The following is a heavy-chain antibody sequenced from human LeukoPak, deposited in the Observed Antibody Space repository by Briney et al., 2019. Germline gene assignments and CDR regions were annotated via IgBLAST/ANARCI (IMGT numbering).Heavy chain of an antibody. Sequence: SETLSLTCTVSGGSISSYYWSWIRQPPGKGLEWIGYLYYAGSTKYNASLKSRVTISVDTSKNQFSLKLSSVTAADTAVYYCARAAQAYYYYYYMDVWGKGTTVTVSS. J-gene: IGHJ6*03. V-gene: IGHV4-59*12. CDR2: LYYAGST. CDR1: GGSISSYY. CDR3: ARAAQAYYYYYYMDV.